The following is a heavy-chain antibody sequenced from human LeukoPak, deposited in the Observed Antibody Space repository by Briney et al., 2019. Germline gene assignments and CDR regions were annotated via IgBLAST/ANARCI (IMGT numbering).Heavy chain of an antibody. J-gene: IGHJ3*02. CDR1: GFTFSSYS. D-gene: IGHD5-24*01. V-gene: IGHV3-21*01. Sequence: PGGSLRLSCAASGFTFSSYSMNWVRQAPGKGLEWVSSISSSSSYIYYADSVKGRFTISRDNAKNSLYLQMNSLRAEDTAVYYCATIGGGYNNDAFDIWGQGTMVTVSS. CDR2: ISSSSSYI. CDR3: ATIGGGYNNDAFDI.